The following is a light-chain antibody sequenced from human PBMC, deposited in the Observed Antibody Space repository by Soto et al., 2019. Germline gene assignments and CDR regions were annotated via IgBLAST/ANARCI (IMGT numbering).Light chain of an antibody. V-gene: IGLV2-8*01. CDR3: SSYAASNNSRV. CDR1: SSDVGGYNY. J-gene: IGLJ1*01. Sequence: QSVLTQPPSASGSPGQSVTISCTGTSSDVGGYNYVSWYQQHPGKAPKLIISEVSKRPSGVPDRFSGSKSGNTASLTVSGLQAEDEADYYCSSYAASNNSRVFGTGTKVTVL. CDR2: EVS.